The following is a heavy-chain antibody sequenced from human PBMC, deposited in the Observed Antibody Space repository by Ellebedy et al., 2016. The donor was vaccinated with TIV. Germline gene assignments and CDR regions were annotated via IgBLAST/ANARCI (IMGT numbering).Heavy chain of an antibody. CDR3: ARMRSYGFSTPGY. J-gene: IGHJ4*02. CDR2: MFHSGST. CDR1: HFAIRGGYY. D-gene: IGHD3-16*01. V-gene: IGHV4-38-2*02. Sequence: SETLSLTXSVSHFAIRGGYYWGWIRQTPGKGLEWIGSMFHSGSTYYNPSLRSRVTMSVDTSKNQLSLKLRSVTAADTAIYYCARMRSYGFSTPGYWGQGTLVTVSS.